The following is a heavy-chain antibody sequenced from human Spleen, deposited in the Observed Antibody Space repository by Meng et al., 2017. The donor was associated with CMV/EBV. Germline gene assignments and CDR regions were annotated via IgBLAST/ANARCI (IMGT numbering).Heavy chain of an antibody. V-gene: IGHV3-7*01. CDR3: ARDESGVHGNYFDY. Sequence: GGSLRLSCAASGFTFSSHWMTWVRQAPGKGLEWVANINQDGSQKNYVDSVKGRFTISRDNAKNSLFLQMNSLRAEDTAVYYCARDESGVHGNYFDYWGQGTLVTVSS. J-gene: IGHJ4*02. CDR2: INQDGSQK. D-gene: IGHD3-10*01. CDR1: GFTFSSHW.